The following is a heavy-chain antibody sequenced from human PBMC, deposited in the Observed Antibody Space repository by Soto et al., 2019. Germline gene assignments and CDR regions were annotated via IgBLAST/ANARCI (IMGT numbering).Heavy chain of an antibody. Sequence: QVQLVQSGAEVKKPGASVKVACKASAYTFTNYAMHWARQAPGQRLEWMGWINAGNGDTKYSPKFQGRVSITRETSASTVYIELKSLRSEDTAVYYWAKDPGVGPAGRLGFEILGQGTMVTISS. V-gene: IGHV1-3*01. CDR3: AKDPGVGPAGRLGFEI. CDR2: INAGNGDT. D-gene: IGHD6-19*01. CDR1: AYTFTNYA. J-gene: IGHJ3*02.